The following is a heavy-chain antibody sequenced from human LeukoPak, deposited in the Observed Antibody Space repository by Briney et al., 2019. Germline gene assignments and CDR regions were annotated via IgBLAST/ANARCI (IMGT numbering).Heavy chain of an antibody. CDR3: AKGYYYRRGTNFDY. CDR2: ISGSGSST. D-gene: IGHD3-10*02. Sequence: GGSLRLSCAASGFTFSSYAMSWVRQAPGKGLEWVSVISGSGSSTYYADSVKGRFTISRDNSKNTLYLQMNSLRAEDTAVYYCAKGYYYRRGTNFDYWAQGPLVTVS. CDR1: GFTFSSYA. V-gene: IGHV3-23*01. J-gene: IGHJ4*02.